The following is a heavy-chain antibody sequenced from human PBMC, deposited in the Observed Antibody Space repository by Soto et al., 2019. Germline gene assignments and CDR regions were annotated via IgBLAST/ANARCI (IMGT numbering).Heavy chain of an antibody. Sequence: QVQLVESGGGVVQPGTSLRLSCVGSGFTFRSYVIHWVRQAPGKGLEWVALTSYDGSNTYYDDSVKGRFTISKDNSRNMLDMQMDSVRLEDAALYSFDRWGATGGLDVWGQGTLVSVSS. CDR1: GFTFRSYV. J-gene: IGHJ6*02. D-gene: IGHD3-16*01. CDR3: DRWGATGGLDV. V-gene: IGHV3-33*05. CDR2: TSYDGSNT.